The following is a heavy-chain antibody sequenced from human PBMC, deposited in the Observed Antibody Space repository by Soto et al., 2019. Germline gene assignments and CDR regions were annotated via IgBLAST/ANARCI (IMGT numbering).Heavy chain of an antibody. CDR1: GGSISTGGHY. D-gene: IGHD3-10*01. CDR3: AFGSGSFFAFDF. CDR2: ISHSGTT. V-gene: IGHV4-31*03. J-gene: IGHJ3*01. Sequence: NPSETLSLTCTVSGGSISTGGHYWNWIRQHPGKGMEWIGYISHSGTTSYSPSLRSRLTISLDTSKNQFALNLSSVTAADTAVYFCAFGSGSFFAFDFWGQGTLVTVSS.